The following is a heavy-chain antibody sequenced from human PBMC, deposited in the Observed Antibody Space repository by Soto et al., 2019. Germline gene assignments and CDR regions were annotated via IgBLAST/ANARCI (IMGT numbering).Heavy chain of an antibody. CDR1: GFSFSTYC. D-gene: IGHD3-16*01. V-gene: IGHV3-7*03. Sequence: EVQGVESGGGLVQPGGSLRLSCVASGFSFSTYCMSWVRQVPGTGLEWVANIKADGSETHYVDSVRGRFTISRDNAKTSLYLQVNSLRAEDTAVYYCAKGGHIAFCGQGTLVTVSS. CDR3: AKGGHIAF. CDR2: IKADGSET. J-gene: IGHJ4*02.